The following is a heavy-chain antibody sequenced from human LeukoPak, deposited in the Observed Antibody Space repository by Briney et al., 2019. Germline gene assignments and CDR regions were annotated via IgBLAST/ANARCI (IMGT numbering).Heavy chain of an antibody. CDR3: ARFTPQGYGWGGYNRFDP. J-gene: IGHJ5*02. Sequence: SETLSLTCTVSGGSISTYSWNWIRQPAGRGLEWIGRIFASGSTKYNPSLKSRVTMSVETSKNQFSLNLTSVTAADTAVYYCARFTPQGYGWGGYNRFDPWGQGTLVTVSS. V-gene: IGHV4-4*07. CDR1: GGSISTYS. CDR2: IFASGST. D-gene: IGHD3-16*01.